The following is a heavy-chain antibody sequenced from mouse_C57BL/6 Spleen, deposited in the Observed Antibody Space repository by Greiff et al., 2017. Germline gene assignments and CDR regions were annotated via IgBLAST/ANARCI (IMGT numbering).Heavy chain of an antibody. CDR3: ARHDDYDAWFAY. CDR2: ISSGGGYT. Sequence: VQLQQSGGDLVKPGGSLKLSCAASGFTFSSYGMSWVRQTPDKRLEWVATISSGGGYTYYPDSVKGRFTISRDNAKNTLYLQMSSLKSEDTAMYYCARHDDYDAWFAYWGQGTLVTVSA. CDR1: GFTFSSYG. D-gene: IGHD2-4*01. J-gene: IGHJ3*01. V-gene: IGHV5-6*01.